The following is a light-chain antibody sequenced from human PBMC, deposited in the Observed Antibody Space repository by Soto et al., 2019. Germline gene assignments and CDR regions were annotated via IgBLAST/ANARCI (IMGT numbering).Light chain of an antibody. CDR2: AAS. Sequence: IQLTQSPSSLSASVGDRVTITCRASQGISSYLAWYQQKPGKAPKLLIYAASTLQSGVPSRFSGSGSGTDFTLTISSLQPEDFAIYHCQQLNSYPITFGHGTRLEIK. V-gene: IGKV1-9*01. J-gene: IGKJ5*01. CDR1: QGISSY. CDR3: QQLNSYPIT.